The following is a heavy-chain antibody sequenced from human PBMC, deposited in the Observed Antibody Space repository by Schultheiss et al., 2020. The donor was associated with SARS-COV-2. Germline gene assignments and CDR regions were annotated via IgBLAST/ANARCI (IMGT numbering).Heavy chain of an antibody. CDR1: GGSISSYY. D-gene: IGHD3/OR15-3a*01. CDR3: ARDQLDYPYFFDY. CDR2: VYSSGTT. J-gene: IGHJ4*02. Sequence: SETLSLTCTVSGGSISSYYWSWIRQPPGKGLEWIGRVYSSGTTNYNPSLKSRVTMSVDTSKNQSSLKLSSVTAADTAVYYCARDQLDYPYFFDYWGQGTLVTVSS. V-gene: IGHV4-4*07.